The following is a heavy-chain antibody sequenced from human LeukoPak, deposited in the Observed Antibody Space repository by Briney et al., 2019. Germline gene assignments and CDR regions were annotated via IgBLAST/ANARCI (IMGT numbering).Heavy chain of an antibody. D-gene: IGHD6-6*01. CDR1: GGSISSHY. CDR3: TRAEFIEYNSSFHYYYYMDV. Sequence: PSEPLSLTCTVSGGSISSHYWSWLRQPPGKGLEWLGYIYYSGSTNYNPSLKSRVTISVDTSKNQFSLKLSSVTAADTAVYYCTRAEFIEYNSSFHYYYYMDVWGKGTTVTVSS. CDR2: IYYSGST. J-gene: IGHJ6*03. V-gene: IGHV4-59*11.